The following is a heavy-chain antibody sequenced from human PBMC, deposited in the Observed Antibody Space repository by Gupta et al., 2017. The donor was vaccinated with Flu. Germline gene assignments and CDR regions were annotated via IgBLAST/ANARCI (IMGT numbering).Heavy chain of an antibody. CDR3: AGVKAPYALWLGARTQTGFDL. CDR2: MNPKSGNT. Sequence: VRQATGQGLEWMGWMNPKSGNTGYAQEVQGRVTMTRNTSISTTYMELRSLRSEDTAVYYCAGVKAPYALWLGARTQTGFDLWGQGTRVTVSS. V-gene: IGHV1-8*01. J-gene: IGHJ5*02. D-gene: IGHD5-18*01.